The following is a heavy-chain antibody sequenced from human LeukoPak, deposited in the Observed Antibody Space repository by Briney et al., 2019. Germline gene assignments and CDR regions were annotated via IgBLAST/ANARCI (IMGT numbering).Heavy chain of an antibody. V-gene: IGHV4-59*01. Sequence: PSETLSLTCTVSSGSISSYYWSWIRQPPGKGLEWIGYIYYSGRTNYNPSLKSRVTISVDTSRNQFSLKLSSVTAADTAVYYCARGGDLLTGYSLYYFDYWGQGTLVTVSS. CDR1: SGSISSYY. CDR2: IYYSGRT. CDR3: ARGGDLLTGYSLYYFDY. D-gene: IGHD3-9*01. J-gene: IGHJ4*02.